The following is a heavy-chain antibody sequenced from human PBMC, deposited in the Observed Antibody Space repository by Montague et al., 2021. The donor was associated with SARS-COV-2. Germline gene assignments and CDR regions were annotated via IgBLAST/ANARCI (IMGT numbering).Heavy chain of an antibody. CDR1: GASFSDYS. J-gene: IGHJ6*02. Sequence: SETLSLTCAVYGASFSDYSWTWVRQAPGEGLSWIGEVNPGGSNNYNPSLMSRVSISVDTSKSQFSLTLRSVTAADSAIYYFARGSTSSWKQKIRENRRISLANSYIQNFDMDDWGQGTTVVVAS. V-gene: IGHV4-34*01. CDR2: VNPGGSN. D-gene: IGHD6-13*01. CDR3: ARGSTSSWKQKIRENRRISLANSYIQNFDMDD.